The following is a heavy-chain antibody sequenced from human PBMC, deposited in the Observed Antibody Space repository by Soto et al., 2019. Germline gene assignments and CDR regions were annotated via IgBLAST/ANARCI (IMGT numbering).Heavy chain of an antibody. D-gene: IGHD2-2*01. CDR2: IIPISGTA. CDR3: ARERSVGYCSTTTCTRPFYYFGMGV. J-gene: IGHJ6*02. Sequence: QVQLVQSGAEVKKPGSSVKVSCKASGGTFSRYPISWVRQAPGQGLEWMGGIIPISGTADYAPKFQGRVTITADESTSTGYMELRSLTSEDTAVYFCARERSVGYCSTTTCTRPFYYFGMGVWGQGTTVTVSS. V-gene: IGHV1-69*01. CDR1: GGTFSRYP.